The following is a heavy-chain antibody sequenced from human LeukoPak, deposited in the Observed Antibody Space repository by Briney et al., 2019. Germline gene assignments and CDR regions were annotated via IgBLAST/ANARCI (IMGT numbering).Heavy chain of an antibody. V-gene: IGHV3-74*01. CDR3: ARGSSTSSIRGAFDI. D-gene: IGHD2-2*01. J-gene: IGHJ3*02. CDR2: INSDGSST. CDR1: GFTFSSYW. Sequence: GGSLRLSCAASGFTFSSYWMHWVRQAPGKGLVWVSRINSDGSSTSYADPVKGRFTISRDNAKNTLYLQMNSLRAEDTAVYYCARGSSTSSIRGAFDIWGQGTMVTVSS.